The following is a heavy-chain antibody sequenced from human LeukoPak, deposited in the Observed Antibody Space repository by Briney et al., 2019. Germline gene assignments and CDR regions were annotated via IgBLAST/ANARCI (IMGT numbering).Heavy chain of an antibody. CDR3: ARDGECSGGTCYHDY. D-gene: IGHD2-15*01. V-gene: IGHV3-11*01. Sequence: GGSLRLSCAASGFTFSDYSMSWIRQAPGKGLEWASYISSGPSTIYYADSVKGRFTISRDNAMNSLYLQMNSLRAEDTAVYYCARDGECSGGTCYHDYWGQGTLVTVSS. J-gene: IGHJ4*02. CDR1: GFTFSDYS. CDR2: ISSGPSTI.